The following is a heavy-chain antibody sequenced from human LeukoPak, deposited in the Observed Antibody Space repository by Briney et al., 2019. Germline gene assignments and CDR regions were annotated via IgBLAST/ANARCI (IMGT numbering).Heavy chain of an antibody. CDR2: IWYDGSNK. Sequence: GGSLRLSCAASGFTFSSYGMHWVRQAPGKGREWVAVIWYDGSNKYYADSVKGRFTISRDNSKNTLYLQMNSLRAEDTAVYYCAITSSGWYYFDYWGQGTLVTVSS. CDR1: GFTFSSYG. CDR3: AITSSGWYYFDY. V-gene: IGHV3-33*01. J-gene: IGHJ4*02. D-gene: IGHD6-19*01.